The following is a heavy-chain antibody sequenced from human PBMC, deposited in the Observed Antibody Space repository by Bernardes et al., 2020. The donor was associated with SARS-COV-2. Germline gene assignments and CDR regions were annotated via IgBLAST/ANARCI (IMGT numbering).Heavy chain of an antibody. CDR3: ARGAVVVSTKTFDF. D-gene: IGHD2-15*01. CDR2: IYYSGPT. V-gene: IGHV4-39*07. Sequence: WVRQSPGKGLEWIGNIYYSGPTYYNPALKSRVTISVDTSKNQFSLRLTSVIAADSAVYFCARGAVVVSTKTFDFWGQGTLVTVSS. J-gene: IGHJ4*02.